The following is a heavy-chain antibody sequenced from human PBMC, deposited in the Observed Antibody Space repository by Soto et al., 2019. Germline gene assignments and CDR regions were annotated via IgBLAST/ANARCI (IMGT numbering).Heavy chain of an antibody. Sequence: SGPTLVNPTETLTLTCSVSGFSLTNGRMGVSWIRQPPGKALEWLAPFFSDAERSYSTSMQSRLNMYKDSSGSQAVLTMTNMAPADTATYFCARMDGDYNYYGLDVWGHGIAVTV. V-gene: IGHV2-26*01. D-gene: IGHD4-17*01. CDR1: GFSLTNGRMG. CDR2: FFSDAER. J-gene: IGHJ6*02. CDR3: ARMDGDYNYYGLDV.